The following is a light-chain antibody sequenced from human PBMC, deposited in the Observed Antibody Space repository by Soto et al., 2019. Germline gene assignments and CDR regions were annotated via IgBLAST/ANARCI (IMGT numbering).Light chain of an antibody. J-gene: IGLJ1*01. CDR1: SSDVGGYNY. CDR2: EVS. Sequence: QSVLTQPASVSGSPGQSITISCTGTSSDVGGYNYVSWFQHHPGKAPKLIIYEVSYRPSGVSNRFSGSKSGDTASLTSSGLQAEDEADYYCSSCTNTITRYAFGTGTKLTF. V-gene: IGLV2-14*01. CDR3: SSCTNTITRYA.